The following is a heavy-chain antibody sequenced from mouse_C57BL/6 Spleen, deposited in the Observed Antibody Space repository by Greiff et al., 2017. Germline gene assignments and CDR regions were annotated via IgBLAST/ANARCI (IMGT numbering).Heavy chain of an antibody. J-gene: IGHJ4*01. D-gene: IGHD2-4*01. Sequence: EESGPGLVKPSQSLSLTCSVTGYSITSGYYWNWIRQFPGNKLEWMGYISYDGSNNYNPSPKNRIPITPDTSTNQFFLKLNSVTTEDTATYYCARKEGDYDGAMDYWGQGTSVTVSS. V-gene: IGHV3-6*01. CDR1: GYSITSGYY. CDR3: ARKEGDYDGAMDY. CDR2: ISYDGSN.